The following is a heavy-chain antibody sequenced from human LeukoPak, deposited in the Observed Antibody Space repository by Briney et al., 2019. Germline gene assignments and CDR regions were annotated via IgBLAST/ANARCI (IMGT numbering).Heavy chain of an antibody. CDR3: AKAAGTLVGSTFDY. J-gene: IGHJ4*02. V-gene: IGHV3-53*01. CDR1: GFTVSSNY. CDR2: IYSGGST. Sequence: GGSLRLSCAASGFTVSSNYMSWVRQAPGKGLEWVSIIYSGGSTYYADSVKGRFTISRDNSKNTMYLQMNSLRAEDTAVYYCAKAAGTLVGSTFDYWGQGTLVTVSS. D-gene: IGHD3-10*01.